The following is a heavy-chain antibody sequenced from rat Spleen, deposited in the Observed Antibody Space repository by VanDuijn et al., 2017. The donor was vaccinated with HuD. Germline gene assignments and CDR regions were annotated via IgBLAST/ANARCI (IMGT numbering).Heavy chain of an antibody. CDR1: GFTFGNYG. V-gene: IGHV5-25*01. CDR3: ARHHYDGYYHGPVFGVMDA. Sequence: EVKLVESGGGLVQPGRSLKLSCAASGFTFGNYGMHWVRQTPTKGLEWVASINTGSTNTYYRNSVKGRFTISRDNAKSTLYLQMDSLRSEDTASYYCARHHYDGYYHGPVFGVMDAWGQGDSVTVSS. CDR2: INTGSTNT. D-gene: IGHD1-12*03. J-gene: IGHJ4*01.